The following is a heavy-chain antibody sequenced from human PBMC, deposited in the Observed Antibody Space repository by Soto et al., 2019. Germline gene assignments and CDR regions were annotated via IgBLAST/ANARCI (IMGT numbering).Heavy chain of an antibody. Sequence: SETLSLTCTVSGGSISSGGYYWSWIRQHPGKGLEWIGYIYYSGSTYYNPSLKSRVTISVHTSKNQFSLNLSSVTAADTAVYYCARFRGLAQEMATSYGAFDIWGQGTMVTVSS. CDR2: IYYSGST. V-gene: IGHV4-31*03. J-gene: IGHJ3*02. CDR1: GGSISSGGYY. D-gene: IGHD5-12*01. CDR3: ARFRGLAQEMATSYGAFDI.